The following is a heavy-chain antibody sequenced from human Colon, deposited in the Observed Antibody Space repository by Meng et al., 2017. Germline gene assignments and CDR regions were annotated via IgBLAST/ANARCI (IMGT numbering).Heavy chain of an antibody. CDR3: ARDERGGPYYFDY. Sequence: QVHLVQSGAELKKPGASVKVSCQASGYGFTSYGMHWLRQAPGQRPEWMGWIYTADGNRRYSQRFQDRLTITSDTFARTAYMELSSLRSEDTAVYFCARDERGGPYYFDYWGQGTLVTVSS. CDR2: IYTADGNR. J-gene: IGHJ4*02. V-gene: IGHV1-3*04. CDR1: GYGFTSYG.